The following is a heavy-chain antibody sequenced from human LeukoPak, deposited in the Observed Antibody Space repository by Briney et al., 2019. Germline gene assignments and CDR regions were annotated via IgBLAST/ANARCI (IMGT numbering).Heavy chain of an antibody. D-gene: IGHD3-9*01. CDR2: IYRDGSS. V-gene: IGHV3-66*01. CDR1: GLSVSSNY. Sequence: GGSLRLSCVASGLSVSSNYMSWVRQAPGKGLEWVSVIYRDGSSYYAESAKGRFTISRDNSKNTLYIQMNSLRAEDTAVYYCARSFYDILIGYYQYFDYWGQGTLVTVSS. CDR3: ARSFYDILIGYYQYFDY. J-gene: IGHJ4*02.